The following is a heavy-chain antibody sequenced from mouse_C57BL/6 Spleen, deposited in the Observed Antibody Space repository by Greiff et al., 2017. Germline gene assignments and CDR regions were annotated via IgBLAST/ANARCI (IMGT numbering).Heavy chain of an antibody. V-gene: IGHV1-50*01. Sequence: QVQLQQPGAELVKPGASVKLSCKASGYTFTSYWMQWVKQRPGQGLEWIGEIDPSDSYTNYNQKFKGKATLTVDTSSSTAYMQLSSLTSEDSAVYYCARLDGNLDYWGQGTTLTVSS. CDR3: ARLDGNLDY. J-gene: IGHJ2*01. D-gene: IGHD2-1*01. CDR2: IDPSDSYT. CDR1: GYTFTSYW.